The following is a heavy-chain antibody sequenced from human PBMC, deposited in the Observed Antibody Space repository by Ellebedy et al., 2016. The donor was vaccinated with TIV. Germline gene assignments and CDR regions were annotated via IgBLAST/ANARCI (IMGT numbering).Heavy chain of an antibody. Sequence: PGGSLRLSCAAAGFTFSSHWMHWVRHDPGKGLVWVSRINSDGSSTSYADSVKGRFTIARDNAKRMVYLQMNSLRAEDTAVYYCASDRGSDIWGQGTMVTVSS. D-gene: IGHD6-25*01. CDR3: ASDRGSDI. CDR1: GFTFSSHW. V-gene: IGHV3-74*01. CDR2: INSDGSST. J-gene: IGHJ3*02.